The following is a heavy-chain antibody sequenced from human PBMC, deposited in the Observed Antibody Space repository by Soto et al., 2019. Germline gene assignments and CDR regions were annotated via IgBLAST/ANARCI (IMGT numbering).Heavy chain of an antibody. J-gene: IGHJ4*02. CDR2: INHSGST. D-gene: IGHD2-15*01. CDR3: ARAQRDHCSGGSCYLDY. V-gene: IGHV4-34*01. Sequence: SETLSLTCAVYGGSFSGYYWSWIRQPPGKGLEWIGEINHSGSTNYNPSLKSRVTISVDTSKNQFSLKLSSVTAADTAVYYCARAQRDHCSGGSCYLDYWGQGTLVTVSS. CDR1: GGSFSGYY.